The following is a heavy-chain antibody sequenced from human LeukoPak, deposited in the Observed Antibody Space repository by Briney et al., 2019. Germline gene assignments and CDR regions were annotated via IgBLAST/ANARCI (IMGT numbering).Heavy chain of an antibody. CDR2: ISTSGGST. CDR1: GFTFSSYA. J-gene: IGHJ4*02. V-gene: IGHV3-23*01. Sequence: PGGSLRLSCAASGFTFSSYAMSWVRQAPGKGLEWVSGISTSGGSTSHADSVKGRFTISRDNPRNTLYMQMNSLRAEDTAVYYCAKASSGCYRGFFDYWGRGTLVTVSS. CDR3: AKASSGCYRGFFDY. D-gene: IGHD3-22*01.